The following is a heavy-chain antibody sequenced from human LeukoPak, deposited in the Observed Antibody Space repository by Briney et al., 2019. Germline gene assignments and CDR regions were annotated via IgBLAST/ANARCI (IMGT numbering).Heavy chain of an antibody. Sequence: SETLSLTCIVSRGSISSSNYYWGWFRQPPGKGLEWIGSIFYGATTYYNPSLKSRVTMSIDTSKNQFSLKLRFVTAADTAVYYCARVRCSGGSCPYYYYYYYMDVWGKGTTVTVSS. CDR1: RGSISSSNYY. D-gene: IGHD2-15*01. CDR2: IFYGATT. J-gene: IGHJ6*03. CDR3: ARVRCSGGSCPYYYYYYYMDV. V-gene: IGHV4-39*07.